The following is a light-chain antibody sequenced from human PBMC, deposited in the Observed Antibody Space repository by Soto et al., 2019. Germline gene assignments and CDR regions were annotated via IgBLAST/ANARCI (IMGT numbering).Light chain of an antibody. CDR1: QDINSR. V-gene: IGKV1-12*01. CDR3: LQVANFPRT. CDR2: AAT. J-gene: IGKJ1*01. Sequence: DIQMTQSPSSVSASVGDTVTITCRASQDINSRLAWFQQQPGRPPKYVIQAATMLQSGFPSRFAGSGSGRDFTLTIHTLQPEDSATYYCLQVANFPRTFGQGTKVEI.